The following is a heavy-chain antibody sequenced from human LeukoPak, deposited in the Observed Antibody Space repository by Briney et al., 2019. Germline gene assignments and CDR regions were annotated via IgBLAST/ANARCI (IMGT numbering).Heavy chain of an antibody. CDR3: AKDAQRGFDYSNSLES. Sequence: PGGSLRLSCGASGFTFSSYAMSWARQAPGKGLEWVSAISGSGGITYYADSAKGRFTISRDNSKKTVYLQMNSLRVEDTAVYYCAKDAQRGFDYSNSLESWGQGALVTVSS. J-gene: IGHJ4*02. CDR2: ISGSGGIT. D-gene: IGHD4-11*01. CDR1: GFTFSSYA. V-gene: IGHV3-23*01.